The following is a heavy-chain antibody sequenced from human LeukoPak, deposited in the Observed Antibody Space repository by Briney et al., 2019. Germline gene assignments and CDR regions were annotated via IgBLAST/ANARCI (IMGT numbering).Heavy chain of an antibody. Sequence: ASVKVSCKASGYSFTDYYIHWVRQAPGQGLEWMGWINPKNGGTNHAQKFQGRVTMTRDTSISTAYMELSRLTSDDTAVYFCARVTGSYVDDAFDIWGPGTMVTVSS. CDR3: ARVTGSYVDDAFDI. V-gene: IGHV1-2*02. J-gene: IGHJ3*02. D-gene: IGHD1-26*01. CDR1: GYSFTDYY. CDR2: INPKNGGT.